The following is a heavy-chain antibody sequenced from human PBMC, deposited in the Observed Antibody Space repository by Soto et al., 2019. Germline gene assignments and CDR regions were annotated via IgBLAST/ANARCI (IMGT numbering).Heavy chain of an antibody. CDR2: INPSDGDT. V-gene: IGHV1-46*01. J-gene: IGHJ6*02. D-gene: IGHD3-3*01. Sequence: ASVKVSCKASGGTFSSYAISWVRQAPGQGLEWMGIINPSDGDTSYPQKFQGRVSMTRDTSTSTVYMELRGPRSEDSAVYYCASFGRSLEWPIGFTYDMDVWGQGTTVTVSS. CDR1: GGTFSSYA. CDR3: ASFGRSLEWPIGFTYDMDV.